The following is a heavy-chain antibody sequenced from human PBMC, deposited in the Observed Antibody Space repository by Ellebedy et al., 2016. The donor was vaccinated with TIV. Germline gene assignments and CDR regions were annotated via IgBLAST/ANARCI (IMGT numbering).Heavy chain of an antibody. D-gene: IGHD6-19*01. V-gene: IGHV4-39*01. CDR3: ARPRIAVAGTGRDAFDI. Sequence: MPSETLSLTCTVSGGSISSSSYYWGWIRQPPGKGLEWIGSIYYSGSTYYNPSLKSRVTISVDTFKNQFSLKLSSVTAADTAVYYCARPRIAVAGTGRDAFDIWGQGTMVTVSS. CDR2: IYYSGST. CDR1: GGSISSSSYY. J-gene: IGHJ3*02.